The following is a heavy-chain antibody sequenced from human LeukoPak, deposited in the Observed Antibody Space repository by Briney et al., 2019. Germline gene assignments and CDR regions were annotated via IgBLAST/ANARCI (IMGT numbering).Heavy chain of an antibody. CDR3: ARDSGVWSPR. D-gene: IGHD6-19*01. CDR2: ISSSGNTI. J-gene: IGHJ4*02. CDR1: GFTFSSYW. Sequence: PGGSLRLSCAASGFTFSSYWMSWVRQAPGKGLEWVSYISSSGNTIYYADSVKGRFTVSRDNAKNSLHLQMNSLRAEDTAVYYCARDSGVWSPRWGQGTLVTVSS. V-gene: IGHV3-48*04.